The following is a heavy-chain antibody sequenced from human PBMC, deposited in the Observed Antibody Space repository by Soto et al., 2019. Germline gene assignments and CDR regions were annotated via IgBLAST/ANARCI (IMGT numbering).Heavy chain of an antibody. CDR1: GFTLSGYA. CDR3: ARRARPDFYYMAV. CDR2: ISSNGVGT. J-gene: IGHJ6*03. V-gene: IGHV3-64*01. D-gene: IGHD6-6*01. Sequence: EVQLAESGGGLAQPGGSLRLSCAASGFTLSGYAMDWVRQAPGKGLEYVSGISSNGVGTYYANSVQGRFTISRDNSKNTVYLQMGSLRSEDMAVYYCARRARPDFYYMAVWGKVTTVIVSS.